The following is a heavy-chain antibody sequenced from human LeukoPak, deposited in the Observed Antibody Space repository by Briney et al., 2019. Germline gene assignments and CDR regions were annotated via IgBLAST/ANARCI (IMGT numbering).Heavy chain of an antibody. CDR2: ISAYNGNT. J-gene: IGHJ5*02. CDR1: GYTFTSYG. V-gene: IGHV1-18*01. Sequence: ASVKVSCKASGYTFTSYGISWVRQAPGQGLEWMGWISAYNGNTNYAQKLQGRVTMTTDTSTSTAYMELRSLRSDDTAVYYCARACYYGSGSYYSWFDPWGQGTLVTVSS. CDR3: ARACYYGSGSYYSWFDP. D-gene: IGHD3-10*01.